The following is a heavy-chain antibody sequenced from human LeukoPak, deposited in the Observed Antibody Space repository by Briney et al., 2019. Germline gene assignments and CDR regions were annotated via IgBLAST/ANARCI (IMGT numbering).Heavy chain of an antibody. CDR2: INPNSGGT. V-gene: IGHV1-2*02. D-gene: IGHD3-3*01. CDR1: GYTFTSYD. Sequence: ASVKVSCKASGYTFTSYDVNWVRQAPGQGLEWMGWINPNSGGTNYAQKFQGRVTMTRDTSISTAYMELSRLRSDDTAAYYCASVLRFLESHYHYFDYWGQGTLVTVSS. J-gene: IGHJ4*02. CDR3: ASVLRFLESHYHYFDY.